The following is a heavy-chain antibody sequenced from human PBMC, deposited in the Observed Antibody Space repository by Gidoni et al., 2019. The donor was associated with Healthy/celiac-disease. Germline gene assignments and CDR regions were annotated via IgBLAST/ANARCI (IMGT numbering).Heavy chain of an antibody. CDR2: IIPIFGTA. D-gene: IGHD3-3*01. V-gene: IGHV1-69*01. CDR3: ARDLGGVTIFGVVIRPWFDP. Sequence: QVQLVQSGAEVKKPGSSVKVSCQASGGTFSSYAISWVRQAPGQGLEWMGGIIPIFGTANYAQKFQGRVTITADESTSTAYMELSSLRSEDTAVYYCARDLGGVTIFGVVIRPWFDPWGQGTLVTVSS. J-gene: IGHJ5*02. CDR1: GGTFSSYA.